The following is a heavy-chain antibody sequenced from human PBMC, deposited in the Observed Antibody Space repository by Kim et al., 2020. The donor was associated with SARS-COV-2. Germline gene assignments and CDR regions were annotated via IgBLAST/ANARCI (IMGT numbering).Heavy chain of an antibody. Sequence: GGSLRLSCAASGFTFSSYAMSWVRQAPGKGLEWVSAISGSGGSTYYADSVKGRFTISRDNSKNTLYLQMNSLRAEDTAVYYCAKLGRYGGRHGGAFDIWGQGTMVTVSS. V-gene: IGHV3-23*01. CDR2: ISGSGGST. CDR1: GFTFSSYA. D-gene: IGHD4-17*01. CDR3: AKLGRYGGRHGGAFDI. J-gene: IGHJ3*02.